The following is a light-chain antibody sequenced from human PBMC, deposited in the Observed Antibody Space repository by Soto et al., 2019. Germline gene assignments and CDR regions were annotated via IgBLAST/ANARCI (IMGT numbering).Light chain of an antibody. J-gene: IGLJ2*01. CDR3: SSYTSTNHVV. Sequence: QSVLTQPASVSGSPGQSITISCTGTSSDVGGYNYVSWYQQHPSKAPKLVIYEVTKRPSGVSNRFSGSKSGNTASLTISGLQAEDETDYYCSSYTSTNHVVFGGGTKLTVL. V-gene: IGLV2-14*01. CDR1: SSDVGGYNY. CDR2: EVT.